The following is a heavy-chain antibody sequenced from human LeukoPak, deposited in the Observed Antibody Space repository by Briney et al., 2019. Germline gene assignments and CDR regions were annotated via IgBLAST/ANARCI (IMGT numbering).Heavy chain of an antibody. CDR2: ISYDGSNK. Sequence: PGGSLRLSCAASGFTFSSYAMHWVRQAPGKGLEWVAVISYDGSNKYYADSVKGRFTISRDNSKNTLYLQMNSLRAEDTAVYYCAKDRSRVLHFDYWGQGTLVTVSS. D-gene: IGHD4-11*01. CDR3: AKDRSRVLHFDY. J-gene: IGHJ4*02. CDR1: GFTFSSYA. V-gene: IGHV3-30*04.